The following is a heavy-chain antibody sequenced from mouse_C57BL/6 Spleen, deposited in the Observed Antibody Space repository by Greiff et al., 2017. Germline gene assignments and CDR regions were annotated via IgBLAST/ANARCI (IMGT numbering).Heavy chain of an antibody. CDR3: ARTGLFAY. CDR1: GYSITSGYY. V-gene: IGHV3-6*01. D-gene: IGHD4-1*01. J-gene: IGHJ3*01. Sequence: EVKVEESGPGLVKPSQSLSLTCSVTGYSITSGYYWNWIRQFPGNKLEWMGYISYDGSNNYNPSLKKQISITRDTSKNQSFLKLNSVTAEDTATYYCARTGLFAYWGQGTLVTVSA. CDR2: ISYDGSN.